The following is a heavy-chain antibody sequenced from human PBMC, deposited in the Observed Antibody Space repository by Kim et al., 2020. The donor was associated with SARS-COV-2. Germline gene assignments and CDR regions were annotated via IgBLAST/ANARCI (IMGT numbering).Heavy chain of an antibody. D-gene: IGHD1-1*01. J-gene: IGHJ4*02. CDR1: GFAVSSNY. CDR3: GTITTGNTNS. CDR2: INSAGST. V-gene: IGHV3-53*01. Sequence: GGSLRLSCAASGFAVSSNYMSWVRQAPGKGLEWVSLINSAGSTYYADSVKGRFTISRDSSKNTMYLQMNSLRVEDTAVYYCGTITTGNTNSWGQGTLVTVSS.